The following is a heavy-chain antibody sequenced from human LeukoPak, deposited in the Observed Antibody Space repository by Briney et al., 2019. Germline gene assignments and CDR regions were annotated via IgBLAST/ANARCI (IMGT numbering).Heavy chain of an antibody. V-gene: IGHV1-18*04. CDR2: ISAYNGNT. CDR1: GYTFTSYG. D-gene: IGHD6-13*01. CDR3: AREGWGIAAANSWFDP. J-gene: IGHJ5*02. Sequence: ASVKVSCKASGYTFTSYGISWARQAPGQGLEWMGWISAYNGNTNYAQKLQGRVTMTTDTSTSTAYMELRSLRSDDTAVYYCAREGWGIAAANSWFDPWGQGTLVTVSS.